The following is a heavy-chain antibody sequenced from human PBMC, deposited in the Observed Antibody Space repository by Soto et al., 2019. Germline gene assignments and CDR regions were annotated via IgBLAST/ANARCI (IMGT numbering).Heavy chain of an antibody. CDR3: ARVVGALGHWFDP. V-gene: IGHV1-18*01. CDR2: ISAYNGNT. J-gene: IGHJ5*02. D-gene: IGHD1-26*01. CDR1: GYTFTSYG. Sequence: QVQLEQSGAEVKKPGASVKVSCKASGYTFTSYGISWVRQAPGQGLEWMGRISAYNGNTNYAQKLQGRVTMTTDTPTSTAYRELRSLRSDDTAVYYCARVVGALGHWFDPWGQGTLVTVSS.